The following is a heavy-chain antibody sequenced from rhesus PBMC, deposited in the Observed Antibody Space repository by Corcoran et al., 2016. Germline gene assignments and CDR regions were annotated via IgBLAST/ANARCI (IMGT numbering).Heavy chain of an antibody. CDR3: ASVPDSGSYYYFDY. CDR2: IYCSGWGN. Sequence: QVQLQESGPGLVKPSETLSLTCAVSGGCISGYYYWSWIRHPPGKGLEWVGCIYCSGWGNYLNPSLKSRVSLSVDTSKNQFSLKLSSVTAADTAVYYCASVPDSGSYYYFDYWGQGVLVTVSS. J-gene: IGHJ4*01. V-gene: IGHV4S14*01. CDR1: GGCISGYYY. D-gene: IGHD3-16*01.